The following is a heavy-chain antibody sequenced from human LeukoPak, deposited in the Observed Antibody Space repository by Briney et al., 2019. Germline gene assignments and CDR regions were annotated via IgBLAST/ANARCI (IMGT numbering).Heavy chain of an antibody. Sequence: SETLSLTCAVSGYSISSGYYWGWIRLPPGKGLEWIGTIYHSGSTYYNPSLKSRVTISVDTSKNQFSLKLSSVTAADTAVYYCTRVSASLYGTVDDWGQGILVTVSS. CDR2: IYHSGST. CDR3: TRVSASLYGTVDD. V-gene: IGHV4-38-2*01. CDR1: GYSISSGYY. J-gene: IGHJ4*02. D-gene: IGHD3-16*01.